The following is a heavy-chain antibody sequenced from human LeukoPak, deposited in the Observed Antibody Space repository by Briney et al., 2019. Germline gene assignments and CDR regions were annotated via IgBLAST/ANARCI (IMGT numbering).Heavy chain of an antibody. Sequence: GGSLRLSCAASGFTFSSYAMSWVRQAPGKWLEWVSAISGSGGSTYYADSVKGRFTISRDNSKITLYLQMNSLRAEDTAVYYCAKISEFWETCGGDCYADYWGQGTLVTVSS. CDR1: GFTFSSYA. D-gene: IGHD2-21*01. CDR2: ISGSGGST. J-gene: IGHJ4*02. CDR3: AKISEFWETCGGDCYADY. V-gene: IGHV3-23*01.